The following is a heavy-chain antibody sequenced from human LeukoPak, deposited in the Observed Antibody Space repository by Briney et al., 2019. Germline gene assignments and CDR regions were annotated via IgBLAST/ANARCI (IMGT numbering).Heavy chain of an antibody. D-gene: IGHD5-24*01. V-gene: IGHV4-4*02. CDR1: GGPISSDIW. J-gene: IGHJ4*02. CDR2: INHSGNT. CDR3: ARVDGDGYNIPDY. Sequence: SETLSLTCAVSGGPISSDIWWSWVRQPPGKGLEWIGEINHSGNTNYNPSLKSRVTISVDTSKNQFSLKLSSVTAADTAVYYCARVDGDGYNIPDYWGQGTLVTVSS.